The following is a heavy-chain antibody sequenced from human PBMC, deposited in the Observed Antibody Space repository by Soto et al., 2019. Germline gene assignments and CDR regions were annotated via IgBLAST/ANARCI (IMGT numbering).Heavy chain of an antibody. V-gene: IGHV4-34*01. J-gene: IGHJ6*03. D-gene: IGHD1-7*01. CDR2: INHSGST. Sequence: PSETLSLTCAVYGGSFSGYYWSWIRQPPGKGLEWIGEINHSGSTNYNPSLKSRVTISVDTSKNQFSLKLSSVTAADTAVYYCARRKRVTGTTHYYYYMDVWGKGTTVTVSS. CDR3: ARRKRVTGTTHYYYYMDV. CDR1: GGSFSGYY.